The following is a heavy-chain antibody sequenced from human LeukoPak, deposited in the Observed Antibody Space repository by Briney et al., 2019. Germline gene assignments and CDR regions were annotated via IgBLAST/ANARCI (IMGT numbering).Heavy chain of an antibody. CDR1: GYSLSELS. Sequence: GASVKVSCKVSGYSLSELSTHWVRQAPGQGLDWMGGFDPGDDETIYAQKLQGRVTMTEDTSTDTAYLELSSLRSEDTAVYFCATEKDLLLDSWGQGTPVTVSS. D-gene: IGHD1-26*01. CDR3: ATEKDLLLDS. J-gene: IGHJ5*01. CDR2: FDPGDDET. V-gene: IGHV1-24*01.